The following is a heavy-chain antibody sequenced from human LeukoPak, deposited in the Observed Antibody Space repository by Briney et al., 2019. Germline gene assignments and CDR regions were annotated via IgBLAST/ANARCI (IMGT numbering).Heavy chain of an antibody. CDR3: AKANEEYSSSWYELDY. CDR1: GFTFSSYA. Sequence: GGSLRLSCAASGFTFSSYAMHWVRQAPGKGLEWVAVISYDGSNKYYADSVKGRFTISRDNSKNTLYLQMNSLRAEDTAVYYCAKANEEYSSSWYELDYWGQGTLVTVSS. J-gene: IGHJ4*02. D-gene: IGHD6-13*01. CDR2: ISYDGSNK. V-gene: IGHV3-30*04.